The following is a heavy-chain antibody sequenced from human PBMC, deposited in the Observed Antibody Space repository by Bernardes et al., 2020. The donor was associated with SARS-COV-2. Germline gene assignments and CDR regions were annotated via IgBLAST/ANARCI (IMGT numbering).Heavy chain of an antibody. J-gene: IGHJ1*01. CDR3: ASGQYTGSYYLQK. CDR1: GDSLSSYF. Sequence: SETLSLTCTVSGDSLSSYFWNWIRQSPEKGLEWIGYIYSSGSTLYNPSLESRVTMSVDTSKNQFSLRLRSVTAADTAVYFCASGQYTGSYYLQKWGQGTLVTVSS. D-gene: IGHD1-26*01. CDR2: IYSSGST. V-gene: IGHV4-59*01.